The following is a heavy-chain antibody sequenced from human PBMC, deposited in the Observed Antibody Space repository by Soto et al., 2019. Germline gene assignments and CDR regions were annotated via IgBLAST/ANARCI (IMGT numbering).Heavy chain of an antibody. Sequence: ASVKVSCKASGYTFTCYGISWVRQAPGQGLEWMGWISAYNGNTNYAQKLQGRVTMTTDTSTSTAYMELRSLRSDDTAVYYCARDPRSIAVAGTFYYYGMDVWGQGTTVTVSS. D-gene: IGHD6-19*01. CDR1: GYTFTCYG. V-gene: IGHV1-18*01. CDR3: ARDPRSIAVAGTFYYYGMDV. J-gene: IGHJ6*02. CDR2: ISAYNGNT.